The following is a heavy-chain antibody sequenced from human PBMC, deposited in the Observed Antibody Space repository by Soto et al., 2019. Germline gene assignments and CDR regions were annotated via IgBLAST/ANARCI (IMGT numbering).Heavy chain of an antibody. J-gene: IGHJ3*02. D-gene: IGHD2-21*01. V-gene: IGHV1-8*01. CDR1: GYTFISYD. Sequence: QVQLVQSGAEVKKPGASVKVSCKASGYTFISYDINWVRQATGQGLEWMGWMNPNSGNTGFAQKFQGRVTMTRNTSVTTAYLELSILKSEDTAVYYCARGRAYSDGYYHAAFDIWGQGTRVTVS. CDR2: MNPNSGNT. CDR3: ARGRAYSDGYYHAAFDI.